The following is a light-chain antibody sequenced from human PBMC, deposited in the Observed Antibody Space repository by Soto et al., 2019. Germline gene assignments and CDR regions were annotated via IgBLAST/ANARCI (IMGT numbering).Light chain of an antibody. J-gene: IGLJ1*01. CDR3: QSYDSSLGGYV. V-gene: IGLV1-40*01. Sequence: QSVLTQPPSVSGAPGQRATISCTGSSSNLGAGYGVHWYQQLPGAAPKLLISANNNRPSGVPDRFSGSKSGPSASLAITGLQAEDEADYYCQSYDSSLGGYVFGTGTKLTVL. CDR1: SSNLGAGYG. CDR2: ANN.